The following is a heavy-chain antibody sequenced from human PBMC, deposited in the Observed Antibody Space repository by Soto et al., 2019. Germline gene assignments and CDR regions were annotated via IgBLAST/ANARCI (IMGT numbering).Heavy chain of an antibody. Sequence: GGSLRLSCAASGFTVSSKYMSWVRQAPGKGLEWVSLIQSGGPTYYADSVKGRFTISRDTSENTLHLQMDSLRAEDTAVYYCARDDVLCDDCRCYEISSDAWRRGTTVTVSS. CDR1: GFTVSSKY. V-gene: IGHV3-66*01. D-gene: IGHD2-15*01. J-gene: IGHJ6*04. CDR2: IQSGGPT. CDR3: ARDDVLCDDCRCYEISSDA.